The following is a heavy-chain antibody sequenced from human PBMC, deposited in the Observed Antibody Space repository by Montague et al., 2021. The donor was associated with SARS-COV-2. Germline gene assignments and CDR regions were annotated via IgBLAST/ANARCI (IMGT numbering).Heavy chain of an antibody. CDR1: GGSISSSDYY. J-gene: IGHJ6*02. CDR2: IYYSGST. CDR3: ERSSGYNYDISYYGMDV. V-gene: IGHV4-39*01. Sequence: SETLSLTCTVSGGSISSSDYYWGWIRQPPGKGLVWIGTIYYSGSTYYSPSLKSLVTISVDTSKNQVSLKLTSLTAAGTAVYYCERSSGYNYDISYYGMDVWGQGTTVTVSS. D-gene: IGHD5-18*01.